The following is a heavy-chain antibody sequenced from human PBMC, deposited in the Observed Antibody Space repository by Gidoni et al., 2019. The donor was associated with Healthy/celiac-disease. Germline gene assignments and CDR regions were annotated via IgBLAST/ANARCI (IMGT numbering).Heavy chain of an antibody. J-gene: IGHJ4*02. CDR1: CGSFSGYY. D-gene: IGHD6-19*01. CDR3: AIIPTSRTVAGTGYPFDY. Sequence: QVQLQQWGAGLLMPSETLSLTSAVYCGSFSGYYWSWIRRPPGKGLEWIGEINNSERTNNNQSLKSRVTRSVDTSKTQFSLKLSAVTAADTAVYYCAIIPTSRTVAGTGYPFDYWGQGTLVTVSS. CDR2: INNSERT. V-gene: IGHV4-34*01.